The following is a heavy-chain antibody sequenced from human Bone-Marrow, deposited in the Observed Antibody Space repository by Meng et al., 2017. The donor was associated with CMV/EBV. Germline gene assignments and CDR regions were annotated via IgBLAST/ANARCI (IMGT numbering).Heavy chain of an antibody. J-gene: IGHJ6*02. CDR1: GGTFSSYT. CDR3: ARAGIRFLEWLLSAMDV. V-gene: IGHV1-46*01. CDR2: INPSGDST. Sequence: ASVKVSCKASGGTFSSYTISWVRQAPGQGLEWMGVINPSGDSTSYAQKFQGRVTMTRDTSTSTVYMELSSLRSEDTAVYYCARAGIRFLEWLLSAMDVWGQGTTVTVSS. D-gene: IGHD3-3*01.